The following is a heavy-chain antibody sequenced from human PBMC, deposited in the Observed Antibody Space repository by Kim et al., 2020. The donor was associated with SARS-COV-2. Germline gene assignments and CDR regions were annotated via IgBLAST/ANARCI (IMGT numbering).Heavy chain of an antibody. Sequence: GGSLRLYCAASGFTFSSYAMHWVRQAPGKGLEWVAVISYDGSNKYYADSVKGRFTISRDNSKNTLYLQMNSLRAEDTAVYYCARGLNIYVSDYWGQGTLVTVSS. CDR1: GFTFSSYA. CDR2: ISYDGSNK. V-gene: IGHV3-30-3*01. CDR3: ARGLNIYVSDY. J-gene: IGHJ4*02. D-gene: IGHD3-16*01.